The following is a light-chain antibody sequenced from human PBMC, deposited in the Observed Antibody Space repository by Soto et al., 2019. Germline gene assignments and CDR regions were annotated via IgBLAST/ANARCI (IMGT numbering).Light chain of an antibody. CDR3: QQYNTWPFT. CDR1: QNVNID. V-gene: IGKV3D-15*01. CDR2: SAS. J-gene: IGKJ3*01. Sequence: EIVLTQSPATLSVSPGESATLSCRASQNVNIDLVWYQQKPGQAPKVLMFSASARETGIPGRFSGGGSETEFTLTISSLQPEDSAVYYCQQYNTWPFTFGPGTKVAIK.